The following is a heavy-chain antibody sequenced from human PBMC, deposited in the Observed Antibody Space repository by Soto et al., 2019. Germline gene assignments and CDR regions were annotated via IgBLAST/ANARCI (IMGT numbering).Heavy chain of an antibody. CDR2: INAANGNT. D-gene: IGHD3-22*01. Sequence: ASVKVSCKASGYIFSTYTMHWVRQAPGQRLEWMGWINAANGNTKYSQNFQGRVTISRDTSASTAYLELSSLRSEDTAVYYCARVSFETSGYADYWRQGTLVTVSS. V-gene: IGHV1-3*01. CDR3: ARVSFETSGYADY. J-gene: IGHJ4*02. CDR1: GYIFSTYT.